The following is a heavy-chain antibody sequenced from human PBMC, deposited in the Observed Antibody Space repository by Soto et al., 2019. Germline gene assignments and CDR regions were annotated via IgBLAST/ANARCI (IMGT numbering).Heavy chain of an antibody. CDR3: ARVWSDCSGGSCYPGYYGMDV. D-gene: IGHD2-15*01. V-gene: IGHV1-18*01. CDR1: GYTFTSYG. J-gene: IGHJ6*02. CDR2: ISAYNGNT. Sequence: ASVKVFCKGAGYTFTSYGISCVRQAPGQGLEWMGWISAYNGNTNYAQKLQGRVTMTTDTSTSTAYMELRSLRSDDTAVYYCARVWSDCSGGSCYPGYYGMDVWG.